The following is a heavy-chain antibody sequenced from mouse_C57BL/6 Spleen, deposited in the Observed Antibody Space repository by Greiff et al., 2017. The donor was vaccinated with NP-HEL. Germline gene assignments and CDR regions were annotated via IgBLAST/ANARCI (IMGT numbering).Heavy chain of an antibody. V-gene: IGHV5-4*01. D-gene: IGHD3-2*02. CDR3: ARDQEYFDV. Sequence: EVKLMESGGGLVKPGGSLKLSCAASGFTFSSYAMSWVRQTPEKRLEWVATISDGGSYTYYPDNVKGRFTISRDNAKNNLYLQMSHLKSEDTAMYYCARDQEYFDVWGTGTTVTVSS. CDR2: ISDGGSYT. J-gene: IGHJ1*03. CDR1: GFTFSSYA.